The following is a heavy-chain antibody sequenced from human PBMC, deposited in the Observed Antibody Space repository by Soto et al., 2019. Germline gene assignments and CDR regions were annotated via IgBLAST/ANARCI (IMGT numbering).Heavy chain of an antibody. Sequence: SETLSLTCTVSGGSISSSSYYWGWIRQPPGKGLEWIGSIYYSGSTYYNPSLKSRVTISVDTSKNQFSLKLSSVTAADTAVYYCARQGTWDNYDYYYHYCMDVWGKGTTVTVS. CDR1: GGSISSSSYY. V-gene: IGHV4-39*01. D-gene: IGHD4-4*01. CDR2: IYYSGST. J-gene: IGHJ6*03. CDR3: ARQGTWDNYDYYYHYCMDV.